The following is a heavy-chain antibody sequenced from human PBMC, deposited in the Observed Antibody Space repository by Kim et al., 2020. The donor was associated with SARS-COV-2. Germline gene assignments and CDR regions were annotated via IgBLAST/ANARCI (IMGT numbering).Heavy chain of an antibody. Sequence: SVKVSCKASGGTFSSYAISWVRQAPGQGLEWMGGIIPIFGTANYAQKFQGRVTITADESTSTAYMELSSLRSEDTAVYYCARVGYWSSTSCPPGDWFDPWGQGTLVTVSS. J-gene: IGHJ5*02. V-gene: IGHV1-69*13. D-gene: IGHD2-2*01. CDR3: ARVGYWSSTSCPPGDWFDP. CDR2: IIPIFGTA. CDR1: GGTFSSYA.